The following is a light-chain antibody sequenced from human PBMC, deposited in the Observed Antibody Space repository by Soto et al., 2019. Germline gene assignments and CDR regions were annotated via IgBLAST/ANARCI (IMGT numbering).Light chain of an antibody. J-gene: IGKJ1*01. V-gene: IGKV1-5*03. CDR2: QAS. Sequence: DIQMTQSPATLSASVGDRVTITCRASQSISNWLAWYQQKPGIAPKLLIYQASRLESGVPSRFSGSGSGTEFTLTSRSLQPDECATDYCQQDRSYRTFGQGTKGEIK. CDR3: QQDRSYRT. CDR1: QSISNW.